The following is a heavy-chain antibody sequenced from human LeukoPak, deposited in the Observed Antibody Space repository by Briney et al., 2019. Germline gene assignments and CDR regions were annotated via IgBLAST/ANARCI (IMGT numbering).Heavy chain of an antibody. CDR1: GGSISSYY. Sequence: PSETLSLTCTVSGGSISSYYWSWIRQPPGKGLEWIGYIYYSGSTNYNPSLKSRVTISVDTSKNQFSLKLSSVTAADTAVYYCARDFGIAAAGTSYYYYGMDVWGQGTTVTVSS. V-gene: IGHV4-59*01. J-gene: IGHJ6*02. CDR3: ARDFGIAAAGTSYYYYGMDV. CDR2: IYYSGST. D-gene: IGHD6-13*01.